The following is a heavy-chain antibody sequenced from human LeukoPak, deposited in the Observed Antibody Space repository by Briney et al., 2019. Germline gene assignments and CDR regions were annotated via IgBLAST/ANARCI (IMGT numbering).Heavy chain of an antibody. J-gene: IGHJ4*02. D-gene: IGHD1-26*01. CDR3: AKLVGATNFDY. V-gene: IGHV3-30*18. Sequence: GGSLRLSCAASGFTFSSYGMHWVRQAPGKGLEWVAVISYDGSNKYYADSVKGRFTISRDNSKNTLYLRMNSLRAEDTAVYYCAKLVGATNFDYWGQGTLVTVSS. CDR2: ISYDGSNK. CDR1: GFTFSSYG.